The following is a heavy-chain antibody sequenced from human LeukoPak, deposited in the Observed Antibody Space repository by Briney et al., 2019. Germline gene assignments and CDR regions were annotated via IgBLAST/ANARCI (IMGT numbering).Heavy chain of an antibody. CDR1: GYTFTTYG. D-gene: IGHD2-15*01. V-gene: IGHV5-51*01. Sequence: GESLKISCKGSGYTFTTYGVGWVRQMPGKGLEWMGFIYPGDSDTRYSPSFQGQVTISADKSISTAYLQWSSLKASDPAMYYCARGTIVVVVAATRGEDAFDIWGQGTMVTVSS. CDR2: IYPGDSDT. J-gene: IGHJ3*02. CDR3: ARGTIVVVVAATRGEDAFDI.